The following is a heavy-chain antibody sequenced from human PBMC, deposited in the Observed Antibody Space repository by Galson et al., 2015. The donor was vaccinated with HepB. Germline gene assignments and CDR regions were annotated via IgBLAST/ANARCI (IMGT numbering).Heavy chain of an antibody. CDR3: ARDQGRWGFGSTVDADYGMDV. CDR2: INPNSGGT. Sequence: SVKVSCKASGYTFTGYYMHWVRQAPGQGLEWMGWINPNSGGTNYAQKFQGWVTMTRDTSISTAYMELSRLRSDDTAVYYCARDQGRWGFGSTVDADYGMDVWGQGTTVTVSS. V-gene: IGHV1-2*04. D-gene: IGHD3-16*01. CDR1: GYTFTGYY. J-gene: IGHJ6*02.